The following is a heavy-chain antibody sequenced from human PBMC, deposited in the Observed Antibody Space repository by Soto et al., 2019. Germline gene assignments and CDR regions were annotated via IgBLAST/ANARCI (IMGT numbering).Heavy chain of an antibody. J-gene: IGHJ3*02. CDR1: GFTFSSYW. CDR3: ARDGYCSSTTCYSDAFDI. D-gene: IGHD2-2*03. V-gene: IGHV3-7*03. Sequence: EVQLVESGGALVQPGGSLRVSCAASGFTFSSYWMTWVRQAPGMGLEWVANIKPDGSEKFYVDSVKGRFTISRDNAKNSLYLQMNRLRAEDTAVYYCARDGYCSSTTCYSDAFDIWGQGTKVTVSS. CDR2: IKPDGSEK.